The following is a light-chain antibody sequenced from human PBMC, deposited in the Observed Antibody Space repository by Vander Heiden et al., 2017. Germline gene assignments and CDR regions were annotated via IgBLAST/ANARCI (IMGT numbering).Light chain of an antibody. CDR2: EDN. J-gene: IGLJ2*01. CDR1: SGSIASKY. CDR3: QSYDSSNHGV. V-gene: IGLV6-57*02. Sequence: NFMLPQTASVSESPGKTVTISCTGSSGSIASKYVQWYQQRPGSAPPTVIYEDNQRPSGVPDRFSGSIDSSSNSASLTIFGLKTEDEADYYCQSYDSSNHGVFGGGTKLT.